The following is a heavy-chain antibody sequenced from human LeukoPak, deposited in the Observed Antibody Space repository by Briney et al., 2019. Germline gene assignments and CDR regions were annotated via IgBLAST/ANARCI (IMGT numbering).Heavy chain of an antibody. Sequence: SETLSLTCTVSGGSVSSGSYYWSWIRQPPGKGLEWIGYIYYSGSTNYNPSLKSRVTISVDTSKNQFSLKLSSVTAADTAVYYCARKTYYDSSEIDYWGQGTLVTVSS. CDR1: GGSVSSGSYY. CDR2: IYYSGST. J-gene: IGHJ4*02. D-gene: IGHD3-22*01. CDR3: ARKTYYDSSEIDY. V-gene: IGHV4-61*01.